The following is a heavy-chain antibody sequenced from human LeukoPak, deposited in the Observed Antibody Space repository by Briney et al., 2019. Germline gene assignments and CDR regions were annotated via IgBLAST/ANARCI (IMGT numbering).Heavy chain of an antibody. CDR1: GGTFSSYA. D-gene: IGHD2-21*01. CDR3: ARAMLIRRSVFDY. J-gene: IGHJ4*02. Sequence: SVKVSCKASGGTFSSYAISWVRQAPGQGLEWMGRIIPIFGTANYAQKFQGRVTITTDESTSTAYMELSSLRSEDTAVYYCARAMLIRRSVFDYSSQGTLVTVSS. CDR2: IIPIFGTA. V-gene: IGHV1-69*05.